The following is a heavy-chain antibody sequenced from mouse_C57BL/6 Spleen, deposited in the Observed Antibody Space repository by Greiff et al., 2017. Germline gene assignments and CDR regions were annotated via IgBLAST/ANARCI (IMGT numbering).Heavy chain of an antibody. CDR1: GFNIKDDY. CDR3: STSSNATVVVDY. J-gene: IGHJ2*01. D-gene: IGHD1-1*01. Sequence: EVQLQQSGAELVRPGASVKLSCTASGFNIKDDYMHWVKQRPEQGLEWIGWIAPENGDTEYAQKFKGKATITAEPSSNTAYLQLSSLTSEDAAVFYFSTSSNATVVVDYWGQGTTLTVSA. CDR2: IAPENGDT. V-gene: IGHV14-4*01.